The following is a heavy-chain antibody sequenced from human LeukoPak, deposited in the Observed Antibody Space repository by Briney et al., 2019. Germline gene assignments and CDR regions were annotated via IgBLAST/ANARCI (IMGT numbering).Heavy chain of an antibody. D-gene: IGHD1-1*01. Sequence: SVKVSCKASGGTFSSYAISWVRQAPGQGLEWMGGIIPIFGTANYAQKFQGRVTITADESTSTAYMELSSLRSEDTAVYYCARPTLTVQLERRYDLYYFDYWGQGTLVTVSS. V-gene: IGHV1-69*01. CDR2: IIPIFGTA. CDR1: GGTFSSYA. CDR3: ARPTLTVQLERRYDLYYFDY. J-gene: IGHJ4*02.